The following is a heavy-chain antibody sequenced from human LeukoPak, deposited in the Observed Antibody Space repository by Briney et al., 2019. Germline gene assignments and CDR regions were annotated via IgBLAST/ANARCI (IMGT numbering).Heavy chain of an antibody. Sequence: SETLSLTCTVSGGSISSYYWSWIRQPPGKGLEWIGYIYYSGSTNYNPSLKSRVTISVDTSKNQFSLKLSSVTAADTAVYYCARAITNYGYIFDYWGQGTLVTVSS. CDR2: IYYSGST. D-gene: IGHD5-18*01. V-gene: IGHV4-59*01. J-gene: IGHJ4*02. CDR1: GGSISSYY. CDR3: ARAITNYGYIFDY.